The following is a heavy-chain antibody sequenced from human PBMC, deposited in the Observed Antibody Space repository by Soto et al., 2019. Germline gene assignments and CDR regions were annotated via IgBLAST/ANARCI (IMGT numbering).Heavy chain of an antibody. CDR1: GGSISSYY. J-gene: IGHJ6*02. Sequence: QVQLQESGPGLVKPSETLSLTCTVSGGSISSYYCSWIRQPPGKGLEWIGYIYYSGSTNYNSSLKSRVAISVDTPKSKFSLKLVSVIVTHTAMYYWAIQLVDRLLGSPPYYYGMCVWGQGTTVTVFS. CDR3: AIQLVDRLLGSPPYYYGMCV. CDR2: IYYSGST. D-gene: IGHD3-9*01. V-gene: IGHV4-59*01.